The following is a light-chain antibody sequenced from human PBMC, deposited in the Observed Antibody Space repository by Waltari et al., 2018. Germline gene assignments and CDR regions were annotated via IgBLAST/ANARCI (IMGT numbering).Light chain of an antibody. CDR2: ENN. J-gene: IGLJ2*01. V-gene: IGLV1-51*02. CDR1: SSNIGNNY. Sequence: SVLTQPPSVSAAPGQKVTISCSGSSSNIGNNYVSWYRQLPGTAPKLLIYENNKRPSGIPDRFSGSKSGTSATLGITGLQTGDEADYYCGTWDSSLSAVVFGGGTKLTVL. CDR3: GTWDSSLSAVV.